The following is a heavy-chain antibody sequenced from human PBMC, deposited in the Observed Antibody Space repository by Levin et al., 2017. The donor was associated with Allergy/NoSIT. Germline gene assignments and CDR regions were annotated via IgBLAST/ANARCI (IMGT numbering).Heavy chain of an antibody. V-gene: IGHV4-39*02. CDR1: GGSISTGSYY. CDR3: VRSVNAAGCVWFDP. CDR2: IYFTGAT. D-gene: IGHD6-13*01. Sequence: SETLSLTCTVSGGSISTGSYYWGWIRQPPGKGLEWIGHIYFTGATYSNPSLKSRITISVDTLKNHFSLEVTSVTAADTAVYYCVRSVNAAGCVWFDPWGQGSLVTVSS. J-gene: IGHJ5*02.